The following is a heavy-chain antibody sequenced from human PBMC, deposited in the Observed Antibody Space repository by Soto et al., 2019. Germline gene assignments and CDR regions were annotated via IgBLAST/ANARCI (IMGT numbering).Heavy chain of an antibody. CDR1: GFTFSSYW. CDR2: INSDGSST. Sequence: EVQLVESGGGLVQPGGSLRLSCAASGFTFSSYWLHWVRQAPGKGLVWVSHINSDGSSTNYADSVKGRFTLSRDNAKNTLYVQMNSLRAEDTTVYDGARGWNYYGMDVWGQGTTVTVSS. V-gene: IGHV3-74*01. J-gene: IGHJ6*02. CDR3: ARGWNYYGMDV. D-gene: IGHD2-15*01.